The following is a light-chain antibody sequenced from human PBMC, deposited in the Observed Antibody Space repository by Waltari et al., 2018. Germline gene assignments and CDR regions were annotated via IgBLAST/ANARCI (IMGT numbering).Light chain of an antibody. CDR1: QSISNS. CDR3: QQSSTTPT. J-gene: IGKJ5*01. V-gene: IGKV1-39*01. Sequence: DIQMTQSPSSLSASVGDTVTISCRASQSISNSLNWYQKKPGKAPKLLIYTASNLPSGVPSRFSGSGSGTDFSLTISSLELEDFATYYCQQSSTTPTFGQGTRLENK. CDR2: TAS.